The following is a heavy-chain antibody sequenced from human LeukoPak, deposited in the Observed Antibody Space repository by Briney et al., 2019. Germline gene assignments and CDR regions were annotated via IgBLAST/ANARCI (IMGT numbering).Heavy chain of an antibody. CDR2: IIPTFGLA. Sequence: ASMKVSCKASGGTFNTYGIAWVRQAPGQGLEWVGGIIPTFGLASYAQRFQGRVTITADESTSTVYMELSSLRSEDTAIYYCARKRSSEMATDASWRAIDAFDIWGQGTMVTASS. CDR3: ARKRSSEMATDASWRAIDAFDI. J-gene: IGHJ3*02. CDR1: GGTFNTYG. V-gene: IGHV1-69*01. D-gene: IGHD5-24*01.